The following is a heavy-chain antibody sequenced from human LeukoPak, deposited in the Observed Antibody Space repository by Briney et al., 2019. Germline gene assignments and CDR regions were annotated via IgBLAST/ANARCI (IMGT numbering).Heavy chain of an antibody. CDR1: GGSISSGSYY. CDR2: IHTSGST. CDR3: AREIGGYTYGYVPWEVSYYFDY. J-gene: IGHJ4*02. V-gene: IGHV4-61*02. D-gene: IGHD5-18*01. Sequence: PSETLSLTCTVSGGSISSGSYYWSWIRQPAGKGLEWIGRIHTSGSTNYNPSLKSRVTIPVDTSKNQFSLKLRSVPAADTAVYYCAREIGGYTYGYVPWEVSYYFDYWGQGTLVTVSS.